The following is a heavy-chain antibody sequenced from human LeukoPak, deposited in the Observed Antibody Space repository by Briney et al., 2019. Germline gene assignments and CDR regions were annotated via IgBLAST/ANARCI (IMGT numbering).Heavy chain of an antibody. CDR1: GLTFSSYA. D-gene: IGHD1-26*01. CDR3: AKDQKTMVGATQDY. J-gene: IGHJ4*02. V-gene: IGHV3-23*01. Sequence: GGSLRLSCAASGLTFSSYAMSWVRQAPGKGLEWVSAISGSGGSTYYADSVKGRLTISRDNSKNTLYLQMNSLRAEDTAVYYCAKDQKTMVGATQDYWGQGTLVTVSS. CDR2: ISGSGGST.